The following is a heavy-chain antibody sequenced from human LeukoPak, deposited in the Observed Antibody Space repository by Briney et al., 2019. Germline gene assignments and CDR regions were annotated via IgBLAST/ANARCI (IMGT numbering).Heavy chain of an antibody. J-gene: IGHJ6*02. Sequence: SGTLSLTCTVSGGSISSYYGSWIRQPPGKGLEWIGYIYYSGSTNYNPSLKSRVTISVDTSKNQFSLKLGSVTAADTAVYYCSRIRYCSSTSCHLGMDVWGQGTTVTVSS. CDR1: GGSISSYY. V-gene: IGHV4-59*12. CDR2: IYYSGST. CDR3: SRIRYCSSTSCHLGMDV. D-gene: IGHD2-2*01.